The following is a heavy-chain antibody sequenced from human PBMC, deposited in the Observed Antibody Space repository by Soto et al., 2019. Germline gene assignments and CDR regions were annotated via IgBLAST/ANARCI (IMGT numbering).Heavy chain of an antibody. Sequence: SETLSLPGPVSGCSIRSSNWWSWVRQPPGKGLEWIGEIYHSGSTNYNPSLKSRVTISVDKSKNQFSLKLSSVTAADTAVYYCARVDTAMVPNYWGQGTLVTVSS. CDR3: ARVDTAMVPNY. D-gene: IGHD5-18*01. CDR2: IYHSGST. J-gene: IGHJ4*02. CDR1: GCSIRSSNW. V-gene: IGHV4-4*02.